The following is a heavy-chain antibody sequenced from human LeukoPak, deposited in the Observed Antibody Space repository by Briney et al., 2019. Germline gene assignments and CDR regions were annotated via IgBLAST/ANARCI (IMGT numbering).Heavy chain of an antibody. CDR1: GGSLSSYY. CDR3: ARFVAAVAGTFDY. D-gene: IGHD6-19*01. Sequence: SETLSLTCTVSGGSLSSYYWSWIRQPPGKGLEWIGDIYYSGSTNYNPSLKSRVTISVDTSKNQFSLKLSSVTAADTAVYYCARFVAAVAGTFDYWGQGTLVTVSS. CDR2: IYYSGST. J-gene: IGHJ4*02. V-gene: IGHV4-59*01.